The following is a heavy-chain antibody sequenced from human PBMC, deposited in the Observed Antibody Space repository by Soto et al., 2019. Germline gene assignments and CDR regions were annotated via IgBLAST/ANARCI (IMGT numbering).Heavy chain of an antibody. CDR2: VNHNGGT. CDR3: ARGGWELRFNI. CDR1: GGCLSGYY. J-gene: IGHJ5*02. V-gene: IGHV4-34*01. D-gene: IGHD1-26*01. Sequence: ELLSLTGAAYGGCLSGYYWSWVRQPPGKGLEWIGEVNHNGGTNYNPSLKSRVTISVDTSQKQFSLNLNSVTAADTAVYYCARGGWELRFNIWGQGTLVTVSS.